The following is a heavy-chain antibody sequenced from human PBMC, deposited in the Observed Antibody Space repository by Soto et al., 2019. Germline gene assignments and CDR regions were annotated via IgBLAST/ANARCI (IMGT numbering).Heavy chain of an antibody. J-gene: IGHJ5*02. CDR3: AIGTRGLELRFDP. V-gene: IGHV3-48*03. CDR2: ISSSGSTI. CDR1: GFTFSSYE. D-gene: IGHD1-7*01. Sequence: EVQLVESGGGLVQPGGSLRLSCAASGFTFSSYEMNWVRQAPGKGLEWVSYISSSGSTIYYADSVKGRFTISRDNAKNSLYLQMNILRAEDTAVYYCAIGTRGLELRFDPWGQGTLVTVSS.